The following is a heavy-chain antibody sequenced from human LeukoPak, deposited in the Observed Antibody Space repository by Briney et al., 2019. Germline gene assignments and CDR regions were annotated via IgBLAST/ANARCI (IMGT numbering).Heavy chain of an antibody. Sequence: PGGSLRLSCAASGFSLSNYWMNWVRQAPGKGLEWVANIKQDGSEKNYVDSVKGRFTISRDNAKNSLILQMNSLRDEDTAVYYCARPFTPAIEMATIESHYYGMTSGAKGPRSPSP. CDR2: IKQDGSEK. D-gene: IGHD5-24*01. J-gene: IGHJ6*02. CDR1: GFSLSNYW. CDR3: ARPFTPAIEMATIESHYYGMTS. V-gene: IGHV3-7*01.